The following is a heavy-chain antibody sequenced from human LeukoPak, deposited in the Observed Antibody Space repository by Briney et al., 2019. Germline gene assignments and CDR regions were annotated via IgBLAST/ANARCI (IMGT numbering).Heavy chain of an antibody. CDR1: GGSISSGGYY. Sequence: SQTLSLTCTVSGGSISSGGYYWSWIHQHPGKGLEWIGYIYYSGSTYYNPSLKSRVTISVDTSKNQFSLKLSSVTAADTAVYYCARDLRPSIVGARTTGYWFDPWGQGTLVTVSS. J-gene: IGHJ5*02. V-gene: IGHV4-31*03. CDR3: ARDLRPSIVGARTTGYWFDP. D-gene: IGHD1-26*01. CDR2: IYYSGST.